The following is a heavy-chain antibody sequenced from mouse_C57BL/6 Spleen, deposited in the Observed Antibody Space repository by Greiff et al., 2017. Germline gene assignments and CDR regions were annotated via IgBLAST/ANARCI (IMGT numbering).Heavy chain of an antibody. J-gene: IGHJ4*01. Sequence: VQLQQSGPELVKPGASVKISCKASGYAFSSSWMNWVKQRPGKGLEWIGRIYPGDGDTNYNGKFKGKATLTADKSSSTAYMQLSSLTSEDSAVYFCAFPLITTVVAPNAMDDWGQGTSVTVSS. CDR2: IYPGDGDT. CDR1: GYAFSSSW. D-gene: IGHD1-1*01. CDR3: AFPLITTVVAPNAMDD. V-gene: IGHV1-82*01.